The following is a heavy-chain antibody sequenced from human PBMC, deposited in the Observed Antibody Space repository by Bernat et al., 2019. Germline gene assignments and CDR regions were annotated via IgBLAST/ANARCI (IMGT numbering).Heavy chain of an antibody. V-gene: IGHV4-39*01. J-gene: IGHJ1*01. D-gene: IGHD6-19*01. CDR3: ARHGYDSSGWYSLPYFQH. CDR1: GGSISSSSYY. Sequence: QLQLQEPGPGLVKPSETLSPTGPGPGGSISSSSYYWGWVRQPPGKGLEGIGSIYYSGSTSYTPSLKSRVTISVDTSKNQFSLKLSSVTAADTAVYYCARHGYDSSGWYSLPYFQHWGQGTLVTVSS. CDR2: IYYSGST.